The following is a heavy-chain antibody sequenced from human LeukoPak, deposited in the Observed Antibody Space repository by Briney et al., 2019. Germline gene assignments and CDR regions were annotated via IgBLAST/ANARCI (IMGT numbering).Heavy chain of an antibody. V-gene: IGHV3-23*01. D-gene: IGHD6-13*01. Sequence: GGSLRLSCAASGFTFSTYAMGWVRQAPGKGLEWVSAISGSGVSTDYADSVKGRFTISRDNSKNTLYLLMNTLGAEDTAVYYCAKFMGSIAAAGSNYWGQGTLVTVSS. CDR1: GFTFSTYA. CDR2: ISGSGVST. CDR3: AKFMGSIAAAGSNY. J-gene: IGHJ4*02.